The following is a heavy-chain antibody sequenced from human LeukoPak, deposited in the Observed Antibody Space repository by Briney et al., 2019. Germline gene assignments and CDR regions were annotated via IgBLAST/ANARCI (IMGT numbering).Heavy chain of an antibody. D-gene: IGHD3-9*01. V-gene: IGHV4-59*01. Sequence: SETLSLTCTVSGGSISSYYWSWIRQPPGKGLERIGYIYYSGSTSYNPSLKRRVTISVDTSKNQFSLKLSSGTAADTALYYCARAKRYFDWLSHFDYWGQGTLVTVSS. CDR3: ARAKRYFDWLSHFDY. CDR1: GGSISSYY. J-gene: IGHJ4*02. CDR2: IYYSGST.